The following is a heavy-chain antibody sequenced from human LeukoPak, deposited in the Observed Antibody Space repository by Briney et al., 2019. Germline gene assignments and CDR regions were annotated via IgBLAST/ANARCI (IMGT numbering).Heavy chain of an antibody. J-gene: IGHJ4*02. D-gene: IGHD6-6*01. CDR3: ARVRYSSSSYFDY. CDR1: GGSFSGYY. V-gene: IGHV4-34*01. Sequence: PSGTLSLTCAVYGGSFSGYYWSWIRQPPGKGLEWIGEINHSGSTNYNPSLKSRVTISVDTSKNQFSLKLSSVTAADTAVYYCARVRYSSSSYFDYWGQGTLITVSS. CDR2: INHSGST.